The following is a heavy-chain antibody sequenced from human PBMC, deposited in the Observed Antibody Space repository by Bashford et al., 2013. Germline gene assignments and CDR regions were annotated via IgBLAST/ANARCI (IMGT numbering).Heavy chain of an antibody. CDR3: ARGGCSSDRCSESWFDP. CDR2: IIPIFGTP. D-gene: IGHD2-2*01. J-gene: IGHJ5*02. CDR1: GDTFSTSF. Sequence: SVKVSCKASGDTFSTSFITWVRQAPGQGLEWMGGIIPIFGTPDYAQNFQGRVTITADESTSTAYMELRSLRSDDTAVYFCARGGCSSDRCSESWFDPWGQGTLVTVSS. V-gene: IGHV1-69*13.